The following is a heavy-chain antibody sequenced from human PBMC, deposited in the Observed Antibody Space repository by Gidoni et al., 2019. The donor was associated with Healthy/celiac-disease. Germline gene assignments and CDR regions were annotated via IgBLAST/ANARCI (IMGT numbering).Heavy chain of an antibody. D-gene: IGHD3-22*01. J-gene: IGHJ4*02. CDR2: ITHTGST. CDR3: ARGRYHDSSGVPY. Sequence: QVQLQQWGAGLLQPSETLSLTCAISGPSFSGYYWSWIRQSPGRGLGWIEEITHTGSTNYKPSLRSRVTISVDASKNQFSLQLRSVTAADTAVYYCARGRYHDSSGVPYWGQGTLVTVS. CDR1: GPSFSGYY. V-gene: IGHV4-34*01.